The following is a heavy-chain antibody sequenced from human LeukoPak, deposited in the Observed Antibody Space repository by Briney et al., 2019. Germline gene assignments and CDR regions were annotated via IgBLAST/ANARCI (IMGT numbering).Heavy chain of an antibody. V-gene: IGHV1-18*01. D-gene: IGHD3-3*01. Sequence: ASVKVSCKASGYTFTSYGISWVRQAPGQGLEWMGRISAYNGNTNYAQKFQGRVTMTRDTSISTAYMELSRLRSDDTAVYYCARSFWSGYYYWYFDLWGRGTLVTVSS. CDR3: ARSFWSGYYYWYFDL. J-gene: IGHJ2*01. CDR2: ISAYNGNT. CDR1: GYTFTSYG.